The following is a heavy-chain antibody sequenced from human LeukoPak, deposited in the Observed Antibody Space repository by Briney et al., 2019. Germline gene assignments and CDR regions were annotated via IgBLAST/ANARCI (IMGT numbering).Heavy chain of an antibody. CDR2: IYYRGNT. CDR1: GGSISGSSYY. D-gene: IGHD3-22*01. Sequence: SETLSLTCTVSGGSISGSSYYRGWIRQPPEKGLEWIGTIYYRGNTYYNPSLKSRVSISVDTTKNQFSLKLSSVTAADTAVYYCARATSGYYYTGDGDAFDIWGQGTMVTVSS. J-gene: IGHJ3*02. V-gene: IGHV4-39*07. CDR3: ARATSGYYYTGDGDAFDI.